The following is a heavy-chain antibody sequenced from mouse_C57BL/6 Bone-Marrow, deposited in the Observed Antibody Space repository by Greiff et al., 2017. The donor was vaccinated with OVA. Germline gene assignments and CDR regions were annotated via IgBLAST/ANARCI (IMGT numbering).Heavy chain of an antibody. Sequence: EVKLMESGGGLVKPGGSLKLSCAASGFTFSDYGMHWVRQAPEKGLEWVAYISSGSSTIYYADTVKGRFTISRDNAKNTLFLQMTRLRSEDTAMYYCAKRRWLLPWYFDVWGTGTTVTVSS. D-gene: IGHD2-3*01. V-gene: IGHV5-17*01. CDR1: GFTFSDYG. J-gene: IGHJ1*03. CDR3: AKRRWLLPWYFDV. CDR2: ISSGSSTI.